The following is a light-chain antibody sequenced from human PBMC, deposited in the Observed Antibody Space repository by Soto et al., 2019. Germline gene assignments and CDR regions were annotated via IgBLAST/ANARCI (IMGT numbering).Light chain of an antibody. V-gene: IGLV2-14*01. J-gene: IGLJ1*01. CDR2: DVT. CDR3: CSYARSTSGV. CDR1: SSDVCGYNF. Sequence: QSALTPPASVSVSPGQSITISCTGTSSDVCGYNFVSWYQQYPGKAPKLLIHDVTARPSGVSIRFSGSKSGTTASLTISGLQPEDEADYYWCSYARSTSGVFGTGNKVTVL.